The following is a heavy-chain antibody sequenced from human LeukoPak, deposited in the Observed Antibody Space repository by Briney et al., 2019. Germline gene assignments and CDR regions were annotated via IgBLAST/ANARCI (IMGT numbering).Heavy chain of an antibody. D-gene: IGHD6-13*01. V-gene: IGHV3-9*01. CDR3: AKGYTQRLVPSLPDY. CDR1: GFTFDDYA. CDR2: ISWNSGSI. J-gene: IGHJ4*02. Sequence: GGSLRLSCAASGFTFDDYAMHWVRQAPGKGLEWVSGISWNSGSIGYADSVKGRFTISRDNAKNSLYLQMNSLRAEDTALYYCAKGYTQRLVPSLPDYWGQGTLVTVSS.